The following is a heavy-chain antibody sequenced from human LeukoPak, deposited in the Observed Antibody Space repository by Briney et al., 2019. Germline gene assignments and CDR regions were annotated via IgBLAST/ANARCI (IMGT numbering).Heavy chain of an antibody. CDR2: ISTSGGT. CDR1: GGSISSYY. V-gene: IGHV4-4*07. J-gene: IGHJ4*02. Sequence: PSETLSLTCTVSGGSISSYYWSWIRQPAAKGLEWIGRISTSGGTNYSPSLKSRVTMSVDTSKNQFSLQLSSVTAADTAVYYCAREGEHYYDRSGYYYPPLGFDYWGQGTLVTVSS. CDR3: AREGEHYYDRSGYYYPPLGFDY. D-gene: IGHD3-22*01.